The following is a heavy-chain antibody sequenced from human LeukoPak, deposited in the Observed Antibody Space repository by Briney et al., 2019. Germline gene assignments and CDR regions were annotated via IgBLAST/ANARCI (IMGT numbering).Heavy chain of an antibody. V-gene: IGHV3-30*01. CDR2: ISYDGSNK. CDR3: ARERRGYQLPMPVWFDP. D-gene: IGHD2-2*01. J-gene: IGHJ5*02. Sequence: GGSLRLSCAASGFTFSSYAMHWVRQAPGKGLEWVAVISYDGSNKYYADSVKGRFTISRGNSKNTLYLQMDSLRAEDTAVYYCARERRGYQLPMPVWFDPWGQGTLVTVSS. CDR1: GFTFSSYA.